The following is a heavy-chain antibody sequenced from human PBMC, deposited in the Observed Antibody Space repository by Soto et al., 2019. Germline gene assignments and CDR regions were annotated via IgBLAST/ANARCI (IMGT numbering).Heavy chain of an antibody. V-gene: IGHV1-69*01. CDR2: IIPVFNTA. D-gene: IGHD2-15*01. J-gene: IGHJ4*02. CDR1: GGLFSSFA. CDR3: ARGGGPYVWFNEF. Sequence: QEQLVQSGAEVKKPGSSVKVSCKDSGGLFSSFAISWVRQAPGEGLEWLGGIIPVFNTAYYPQKFQGRVTITADESTNTAYMELNNLRSEDTAIYYCARGGGPYVWFNEFWGQGSLVTVSS.